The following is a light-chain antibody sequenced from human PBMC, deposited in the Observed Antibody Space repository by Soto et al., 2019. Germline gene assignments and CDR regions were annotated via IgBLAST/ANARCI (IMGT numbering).Light chain of an antibody. V-gene: IGLV1-40*01. J-gene: IGLJ1*01. CDR2: GNI. CDR1: SSNIGAGYD. Sequence: SVLTQPPSVSGAPGQRVTISFTGRSSNIGAGYDVHWYQQRPGTGPKLLIFGNINRPSGVPDRFSGSKSGTSASLAITGLQAEDEGDYYCQSYDSTLSDRYVFGTGTKVTVL. CDR3: QSYDSTLSDRYV.